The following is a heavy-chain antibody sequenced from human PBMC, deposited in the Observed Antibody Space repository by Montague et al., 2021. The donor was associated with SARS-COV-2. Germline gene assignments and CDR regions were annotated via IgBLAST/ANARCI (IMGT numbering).Heavy chain of an antibody. CDR1: GTSFSGYY. Sequence: SETLSLTCAVHGTSFSGYYWNWIRQPPGKGLEWIGEINHGGSTKYSPSLKSRLTISADTSKNQFSLKLTSVAAADTAVYYCARLRDGVVPSPILGVGPYYCYYYMDGWGRGTTVTVSS. CDR2: INHGGST. V-gene: IGHV4-34*01. J-gene: IGHJ6*03. D-gene: IGHD3-10*01. CDR3: ARLRDGVVPSPILGVGPYYCYYYMDG.